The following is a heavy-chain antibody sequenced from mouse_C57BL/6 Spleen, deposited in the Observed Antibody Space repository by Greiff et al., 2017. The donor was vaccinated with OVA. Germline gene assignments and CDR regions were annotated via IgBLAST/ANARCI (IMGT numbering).Heavy chain of an antibody. V-gene: IGHV2-4*01. CDR2: IWSGGST. D-gene: IGHD1-1*01. CDR1: GFSLTSYG. CDR3: AKNLGGSTYYYAMDY. Sequence: VMLVESGPGLVQPSQSLSITCTVSGFSLTSYGVHWVRQPPGKGLEWLGVIWSGGSTDYNAAFISRLSISKDNSKSQVFFKMNSLQADDTAIYYCAKNLGGSTYYYAMDYWGQGTSVTVSS. J-gene: IGHJ4*01.